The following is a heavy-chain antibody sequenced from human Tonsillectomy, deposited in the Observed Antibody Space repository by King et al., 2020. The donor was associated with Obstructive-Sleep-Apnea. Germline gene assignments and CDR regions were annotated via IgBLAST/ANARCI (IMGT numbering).Heavy chain of an antibody. D-gene: IGHD3-22*01. J-gene: IGHJ4*02. V-gene: IGHV4-59*01. CDR1: DGSISSYY. Sequence: QLQESGPRLVKPSETLSLTCTVSDGSISSYYWNWIRQPPGKGLEWVGYIYYSGSTNYNPSLKSRVTISVATSKNQLSLKLTSVTAADTAVHYCARGRDLYYDSSGIDYWGQGTLVTVSS. CDR2: IYYSGST. CDR3: ARGRDLYYDSSGIDY.